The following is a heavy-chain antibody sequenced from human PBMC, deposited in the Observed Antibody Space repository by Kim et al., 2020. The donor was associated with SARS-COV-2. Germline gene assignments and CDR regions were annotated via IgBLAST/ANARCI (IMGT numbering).Heavy chain of an antibody. CDR3: ARDLKVAAAGAFTNQQYYYYYGMDV. CDR2: IYYSGST. Sequence: SETLSLTCTVSGGSISSYYWSWIRQPPGKGLEWIGYIYYSGSTNYNPSLKSRVTISVDTSKNQFSLKLSSVTAADTAVYYCARDLKVAAAGAFTNQQYYYYYGMDVWGQGTTVTVSS. D-gene: IGHD6-13*01. J-gene: IGHJ6*02. CDR1: GGSISSYY. V-gene: IGHV4-59*01.